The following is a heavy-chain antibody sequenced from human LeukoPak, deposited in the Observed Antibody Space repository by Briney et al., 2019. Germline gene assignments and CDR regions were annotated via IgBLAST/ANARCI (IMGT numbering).Heavy chain of an antibody. D-gene: IGHD5-18*01. CDR1: GFTFSDYY. CDR2: ISSSGSTI. J-gene: IGHJ4*02. Sequence: GGSLRLSCAASGFTFSDYYMSWIRQAPGKGLEWVSYISSSGSTIYYADSVKGRFTISRDNAKNSLYLQMNSLRVEDTAVYYCAKARTRGYSYGSFDYWAREPWSPSPQ. CDR3: AKARTRGYSYGSFDY. V-gene: IGHV3-11*04.